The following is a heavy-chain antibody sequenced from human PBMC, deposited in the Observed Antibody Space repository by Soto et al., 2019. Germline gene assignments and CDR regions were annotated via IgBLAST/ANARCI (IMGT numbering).Heavy chain of an antibody. CDR3: ARAGSGLVAAGWYFDL. Sequence: QVQLQESGPGLVKPSQTLSLTCTVSGGSISSGGYYWSWIRQHPGKGLEWIGYIYYSGSTYYNPSLKCRVTISVDTSKNQFSLKLSSVTAADTAVYYCARAGSGLVAAGWYFDLWGRGTLVTVSS. J-gene: IGHJ2*01. CDR1: GGSISSGGYY. D-gene: IGHD2-15*01. V-gene: IGHV4-31*03. CDR2: IYYSGST.